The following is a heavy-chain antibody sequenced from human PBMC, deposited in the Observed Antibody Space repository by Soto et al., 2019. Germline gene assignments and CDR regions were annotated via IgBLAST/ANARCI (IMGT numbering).Heavy chain of an antibody. CDR2: IYPGDSDT. Sequence: GESLKISCTGSGYAFTSYWIAWVRQMPGKGLEWMGIIYPGDSDTRYSPSFQGQVTISADKSITTAYLQWSSLKDSDTAMYYCARGYCTTTICDPWFDPWGQGTLVTVSS. D-gene: IGHD2-2*01. CDR1: GYAFTSYW. V-gene: IGHV5-51*01. CDR3: ARGYCTTTICDPWFDP. J-gene: IGHJ5*02.